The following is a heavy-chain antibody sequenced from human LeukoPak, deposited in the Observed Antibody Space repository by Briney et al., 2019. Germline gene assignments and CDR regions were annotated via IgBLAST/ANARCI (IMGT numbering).Heavy chain of an antibody. CDR2: INPNSGGT. Sequence: ASVKVSCKASGYTFTGYYMHWVRQAPGQGLEWMGWINPNSGGTNYAQKFQGRVTMTRDTSISTAYMELSRLRSDDTAVCYCAREYYDSSGSHAFDIWGQGTMVTVSS. V-gene: IGHV1-2*02. D-gene: IGHD3-22*01. CDR3: AREYYDSSGSHAFDI. CDR1: GYTFTGYY. J-gene: IGHJ3*02.